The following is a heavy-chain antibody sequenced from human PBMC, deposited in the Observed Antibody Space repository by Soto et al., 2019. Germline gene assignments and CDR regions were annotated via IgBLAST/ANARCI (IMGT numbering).Heavy chain of an antibody. CDR1: GFTFSRYG. CDR2: IWYDGSNK. Sequence: QVQLVESGGGVVQPGRSLRLSCAASGFTFSRYGMHWVRQAPGKGLEWVAVIWYDGSNKNYADSVKGRFTISRDNSKNTLYLQMNSLRAEDTAVYYCARDLIQVVYYYGMDVWGQGTTVTVSS. CDR3: ARDLIQVVYYYGMDV. D-gene: IGHD2-8*02. J-gene: IGHJ6*02. V-gene: IGHV3-33*01.